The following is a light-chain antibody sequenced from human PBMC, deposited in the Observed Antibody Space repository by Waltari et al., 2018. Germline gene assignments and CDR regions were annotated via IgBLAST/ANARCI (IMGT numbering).Light chain of an antibody. V-gene: IGLV2-23*01. Sequence: QSALTQPASVSGSPGQSITISCTGTSSDAGGYNLVSWYQQHPGKAPKLMIYEGSKRPSGVSNRFSGSKSGNTASLTISGLQAEDEADYYCCSYAGSSLYVFGTGTKVTVL. CDR3: CSYAGSSLYV. CDR1: SSDAGGYNL. J-gene: IGLJ1*01. CDR2: EGS.